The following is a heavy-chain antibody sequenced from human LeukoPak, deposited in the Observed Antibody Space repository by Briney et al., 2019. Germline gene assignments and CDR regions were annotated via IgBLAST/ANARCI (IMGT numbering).Heavy chain of an antibody. CDR3: ARRLGENSGHFDH. V-gene: IGHV3-23*01. CDR1: GFILRDYA. D-gene: IGHD4-23*01. CDR2: RRGNGENT. Sequence: GSLRPSCAASGFILRDYAMTWVRQAPGKELEWVSARRGNGENTYYADSVKGRFSISGDNSRNTLYLQMNALRAEDTAVYYCARRLGENSGHFDHWGQGALVTVSS. J-gene: IGHJ4*02.